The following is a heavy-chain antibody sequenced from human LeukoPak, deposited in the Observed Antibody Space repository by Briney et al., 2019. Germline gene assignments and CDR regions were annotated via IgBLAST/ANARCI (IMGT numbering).Heavy chain of an antibody. J-gene: IGHJ4*02. CDR3: ARGPNSNWSGLDF. CDR1: GFSFSGHW. Sequence: GGSLRLSCTASGFSFSGHWMHWARQLPGKGLVWVSRVSPTGSTTSYADSVKGRFTVSRDNAKNTLYLQVNNLRAGDTAVYYCARGPNSNWSGLDFWGQGTLLTVSS. V-gene: IGHV3-74*01. CDR2: VSPTGSTT. D-gene: IGHD6-6*01.